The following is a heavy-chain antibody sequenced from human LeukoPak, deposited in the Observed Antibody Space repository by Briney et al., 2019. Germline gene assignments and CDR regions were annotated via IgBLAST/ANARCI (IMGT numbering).Heavy chain of an antibody. CDR1: GYSISSGYY. CDR3: ARPSTVTTDSDY. J-gene: IGHJ4*02. V-gene: IGHV4-38-2*01. D-gene: IGHD4-17*01. CDR2: IYHSGST. Sequence: PSETLSLTCAVSGYSISSGYYWGWIRQPPGKGLEWIGSIYHSGSTYYNPSLKSRVTISVDTSKNQFSLKLSSVTAADTAVYYCARPSTVTTDSDYWGQGTLVTVSP.